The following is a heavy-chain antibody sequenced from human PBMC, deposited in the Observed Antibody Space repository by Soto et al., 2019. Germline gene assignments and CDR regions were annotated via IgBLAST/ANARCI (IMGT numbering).Heavy chain of an antibody. Sequence: EVQLLESGGGLVQPGGSLRLSCAASGFTFGSYAMSWVRQAPGKALEWVSLISGTGDSSEYANSVKGRFTISRNDSKTTLFVQMNSLRAEDTAVYFCAKDNGNYGSGSFSHWGQGTLETFS. CDR2: ISGTGDSS. V-gene: IGHV3-23*01. CDR3: AKDNGNYGSGSFSH. J-gene: IGHJ4*02. CDR1: GFTFGSYA. D-gene: IGHD3-10*01.